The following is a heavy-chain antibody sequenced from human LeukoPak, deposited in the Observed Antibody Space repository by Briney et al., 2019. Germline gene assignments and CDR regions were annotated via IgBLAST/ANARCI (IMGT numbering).Heavy chain of an antibody. CDR2: IYYTESN. D-gene: IGHD3-22*01. J-gene: IGHJ4*02. Sequence: SSATLSLTCTASGGSISSYYWSWIRQPPGKGLYWSGYIYYTESNNYNPSLKSRVTISVDTSKNQFSLKLSSVTAADTAVYYCARDHYDSSGYYLDYWGQGTLVTVSS. CDR1: GGSISSYY. V-gene: IGHV4-59*01. CDR3: ARDHYDSSGYYLDY.